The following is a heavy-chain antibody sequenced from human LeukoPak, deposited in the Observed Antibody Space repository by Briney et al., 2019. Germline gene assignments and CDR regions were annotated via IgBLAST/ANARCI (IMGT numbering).Heavy chain of an antibody. D-gene: IGHD2-15*01. J-gene: IGHJ5*02. CDR3: ARGVGCSGGTCYSVYWLDP. CDR1: GASITAYY. Sequence: SETLSLTCTVSGASITAYYWSWIRQPPGKGLEWSGYVHYSGNTKYSSSLRSRVTTSVDTSRSQFSLKLTSVTAADTAVYYCARGVGCSGGTCYSVYWLDPWGQGTLVTVSS. CDR2: VHYSGNT. V-gene: IGHV4-59*01.